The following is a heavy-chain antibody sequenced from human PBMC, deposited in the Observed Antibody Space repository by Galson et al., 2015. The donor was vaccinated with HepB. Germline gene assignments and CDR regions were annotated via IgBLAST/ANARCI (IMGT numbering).Heavy chain of an antibody. CDR3: ARDDGEVPAATDVYGMDV. CDR1: GFTFSGYA. CDR2: ISYDGSNK. J-gene: IGHJ6*02. V-gene: IGHV3-30-3*01. D-gene: IGHD2-2*01. Sequence: SLRLSCAASGFTFSGYAMHWVRQAPGKGLEWVAVISYDGSNKYYADSVKGRFTISRDNSKNTLYLQMNSLRAEDTAVYYCARDDGEVPAATDVYGMDVWGQGTTVTVSS.